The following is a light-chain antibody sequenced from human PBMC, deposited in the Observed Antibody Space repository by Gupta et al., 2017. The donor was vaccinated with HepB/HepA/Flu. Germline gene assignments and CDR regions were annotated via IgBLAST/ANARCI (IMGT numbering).Light chain of an antibody. CDR3: QQSYSTPGS. V-gene: IGKV1-39*01. CDR1: NSISSY. CDR2: AAS. Sequence: DIQITQSPSPLSASVGDRVTITCRASNSISSYLNWYQQKPGKAPKLLIYAASSLQSGVPSRFSGSGSGTDFTLTISSLQPEDFATYYCQQSYSTPGSFGQGTKLEIK. J-gene: IGKJ2*04.